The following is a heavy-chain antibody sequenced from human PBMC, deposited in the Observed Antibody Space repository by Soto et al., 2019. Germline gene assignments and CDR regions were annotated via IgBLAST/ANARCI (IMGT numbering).Heavy chain of an antibody. CDR1: GFTFSDYY. Sequence: GGSLRLSCAASGFTFSDYYMTWIRQGPGKGLEWVSYISTTSSYTNYADSVRGRFTISRDNAKNSLYLQMNSLRAEDTAVYYCAKDDRDGYNFYYWGQGTLVTVSS. D-gene: IGHD5-12*01. V-gene: IGHV3-11*05. CDR3: AKDDRDGYNFYY. CDR2: ISTTSSYT. J-gene: IGHJ4*02.